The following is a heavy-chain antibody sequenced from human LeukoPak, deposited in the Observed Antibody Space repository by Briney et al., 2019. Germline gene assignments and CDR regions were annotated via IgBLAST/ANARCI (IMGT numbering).Heavy chain of an antibody. CDR1: GYTFTGYY. Sequence: ASVKVSCKAFGYTFTGYYMHWVRQAPGQGLEWMGWISAYNGNTNYAQKLQGRVTMTTDTSTSTAYMELRSLRSDDTAVYYCARDGESYYYGSGTYWGQGTLVTVSS. J-gene: IGHJ4*02. V-gene: IGHV1-18*04. CDR2: ISAYNGNT. D-gene: IGHD3-10*01. CDR3: ARDGESYYYGSGTY.